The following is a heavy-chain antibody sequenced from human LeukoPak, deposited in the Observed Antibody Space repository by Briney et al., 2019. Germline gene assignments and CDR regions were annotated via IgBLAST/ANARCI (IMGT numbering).Heavy chain of an antibody. Sequence: ASVKVSCKASGYTFTSYYMHWVRQAPGQGLEWMGIINPSGGNTSYAQKFQGRVTMTRDTSTSTVYMELNSLRSEDTAVYYCARGPLGSSSWYFLDPYFDYWGQGTLVTVSS. CDR1: GYTFTSYY. V-gene: IGHV1-46*01. J-gene: IGHJ4*02. D-gene: IGHD6-13*01. CDR2: INPSGGNT. CDR3: ARGPLGSSSWYFLDPYFDY.